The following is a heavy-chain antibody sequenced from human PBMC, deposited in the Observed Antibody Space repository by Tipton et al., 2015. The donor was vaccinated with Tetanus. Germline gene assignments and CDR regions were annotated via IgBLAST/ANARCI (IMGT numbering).Heavy chain of an antibody. J-gene: IGHJ5*02. CDR1: GFTFSSYA. CDR3: AKTKRGYSYGSCDL. CDR2: ISGSGAGT. V-gene: IGHV3-23*01. Sequence: SLRLSCAVSGFTFSSYAMSWVRQAPGKGLEWVSTISGSGAGTYYAGSVRGRFTISRDNSRNSLFLLMNTLTAEDTALYYCAKTKRGYSYGSCDLWGQGTLVTVSS. D-gene: IGHD5-18*01.